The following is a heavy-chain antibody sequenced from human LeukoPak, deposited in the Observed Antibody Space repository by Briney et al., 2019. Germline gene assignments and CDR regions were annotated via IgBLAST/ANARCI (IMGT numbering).Heavy chain of an antibody. CDR1: GFTFSSYS. Sequence: GGSLRLSCAASGFTFSSYSMNWVRQAPGKGLEWVSSISSSSSYIYYADSVKGRFTISRDNAKNSLYLQMNRLRAEDTAVYYCARDLRGQPYDYWGQGTLVTVSS. J-gene: IGHJ4*02. CDR3: ARDLRGQPYDY. V-gene: IGHV3-21*01. D-gene: IGHD3-16*01. CDR2: ISSSSSYI.